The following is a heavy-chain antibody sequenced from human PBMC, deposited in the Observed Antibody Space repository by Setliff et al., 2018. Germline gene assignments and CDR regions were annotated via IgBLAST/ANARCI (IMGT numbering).Heavy chain of an antibody. V-gene: IGHV4-59*11. Sequence: SETLSLTWIASADSMSGHHWSWIRQFPGKGLEWIGYVSRSGSTSYNPSLKSRVTISLDTSKTQFSLKLTSVTAADTAAYYCARYTPKLPELGIYGWFDYWGQGTPVTVSS. CDR1: ADSMSGHH. D-gene: IGHD7-27*01. CDR3: ARYTPKLPELGIYGWFDY. CDR2: VSRSGST. J-gene: IGHJ4*02.